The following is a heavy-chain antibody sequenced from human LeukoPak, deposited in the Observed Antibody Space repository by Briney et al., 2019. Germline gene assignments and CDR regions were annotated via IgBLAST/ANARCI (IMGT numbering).Heavy chain of an antibody. Sequence: SQTLSLTCAVYGGSFSGYYWSGIRQPPGKGREWIGEINHSGSTNYNPSLKSRVTISVDTSKNQFSLKLSSVTAADTAVYYCAREGVRITIFGVVIRTYYFDYWGQGTLVTVSS. V-gene: IGHV4-34*01. D-gene: IGHD3-3*01. CDR1: GGSFSGYY. CDR2: INHSGST. J-gene: IGHJ4*02. CDR3: AREGVRITIFGVVIRTYYFDY.